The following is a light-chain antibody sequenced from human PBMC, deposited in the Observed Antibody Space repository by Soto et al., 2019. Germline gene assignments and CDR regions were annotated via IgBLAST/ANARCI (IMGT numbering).Light chain of an antibody. J-gene: IGKJ2*01. CDR2: DAS. Sequence: DIQMTQSPSTLSASVGDRVTITCRASRSISNWLAWYQQRPGIAPKLLIFDASILQSGVPSRFSGSGSGTDFTLTISRLEPEDFAVYYCQQYGSSPPHTFGQGTKLEIK. CDR3: QQYGSSPPHT. CDR1: RSISNW. V-gene: IGKV1-5*01.